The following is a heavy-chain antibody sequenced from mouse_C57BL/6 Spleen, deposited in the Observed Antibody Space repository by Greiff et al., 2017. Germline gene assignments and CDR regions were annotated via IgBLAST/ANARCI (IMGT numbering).Heavy chain of an antibody. D-gene: IGHD1-1*01. Sequence: QVQLKQSGPGLVQPSQSLSITCTVSGFSLTSYGVHWVRQSPGKGLEWLGVIWRGGSTDYNAAFMSRLSITKDNSKSQVFFKMNSLQADDTAIYYCAKKGGYGSSSYAMDYWGQGTSVTVSS. J-gene: IGHJ4*01. CDR1: GFSLTSYG. CDR2: IWRGGST. CDR3: AKKGGYGSSSYAMDY. V-gene: IGHV2-5*01.